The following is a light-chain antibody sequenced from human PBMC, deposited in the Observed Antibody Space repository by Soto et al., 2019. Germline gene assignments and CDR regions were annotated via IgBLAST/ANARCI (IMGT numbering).Light chain of an antibody. J-gene: IGKJ4*01. CDR2: SAS. V-gene: IGKV1-9*01. Sequence: DIQLTQSPSFLSASIGDRVTISCRATQAMSTYLAWYQQKPGKAPKLLIYSASTLQSRVPSRFSGSGSGTWFTLTISSQQPEDFATYYCQHLKSYPLTFGGGTKVESK. CDR1: QAMSTY. CDR3: QHLKSYPLT.